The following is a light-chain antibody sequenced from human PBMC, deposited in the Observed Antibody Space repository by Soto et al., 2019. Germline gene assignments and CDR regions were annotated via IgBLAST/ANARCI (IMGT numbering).Light chain of an antibody. V-gene: IGKV3-11*01. CDR1: QNVFNN. J-gene: IGKJ5*01. CDR3: QQRSNWPPIT. CDR2: GAS. Sequence: EIVVTQSPVTLSVSPGETATLSCRASQNVFNNLAWYQVKPGQAPRLLIYGASTRATGIPVRFSGSGSGTDFTLTISSLEPEDFAVYYCQQRSNWPPITFGQGTRLEIK.